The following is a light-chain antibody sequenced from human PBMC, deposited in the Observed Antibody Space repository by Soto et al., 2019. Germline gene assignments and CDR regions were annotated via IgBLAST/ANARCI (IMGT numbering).Light chain of an antibody. CDR2: SNN. J-gene: IGLJ1*01. Sequence: QSVLTQPPSASGTPGQRVTISCSGSSSNIGSNTVNWYQQLPGTDPKLLIYSNNQRPSGVPDRFSGSKSGTSASLAISGLQSDDEADYYCAAWDDSLNGVYVFGTGTKLTVL. CDR1: SSNIGSNT. V-gene: IGLV1-44*01. CDR3: AAWDDSLNGVYV.